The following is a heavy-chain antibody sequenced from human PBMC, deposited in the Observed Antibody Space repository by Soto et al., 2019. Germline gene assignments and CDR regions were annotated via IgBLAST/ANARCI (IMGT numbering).Heavy chain of an antibody. J-gene: IGHJ6*02. CDR3: ARAVGVGALSYGMDV. D-gene: IGHD1-26*01. Sequence: QVQLEQSGAEVKKAGSSVRVSCQASGGTFRSYGISWVRQAPGQGLEWMGGIVPMYGTPNYAQKFQGRVTITADQTTSTAYMELSSLRSEDTAVYYCARAVGVGALSYGMDVWGQWTTVTVSS. V-gene: IGHV1-69*01. CDR2: IVPMYGTP. CDR1: GGTFRSYG.